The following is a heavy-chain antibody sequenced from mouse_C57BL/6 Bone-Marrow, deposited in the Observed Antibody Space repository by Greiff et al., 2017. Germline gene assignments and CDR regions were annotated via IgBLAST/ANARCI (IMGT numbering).Heavy chain of an antibody. CDR1: GYTFTSYG. CDR2: IYPRSGNT. Sequence: QVQLQQSGAELARPGASVKLSCKASGYTFTSYGISWVKQRTGQGLEWIGEIYPRSGNTYYNDKFKGKATLTADKSSSTAYMELRRLTSEDSAVYFCARSIRSYYFDYWGQGTTLTVSS. V-gene: IGHV1-81*01. J-gene: IGHJ2*01. CDR3: ARSIRSYYFDY.